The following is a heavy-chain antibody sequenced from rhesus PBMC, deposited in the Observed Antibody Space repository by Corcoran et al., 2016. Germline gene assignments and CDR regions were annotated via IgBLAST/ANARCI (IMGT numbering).Heavy chain of an antibody. CDR1: GGSISGYY. Sequence: QVQLEESGPGLVKPSETLSLTCAVSGGSISGYYWNWIRQPPGQGLEWIGDNGGRSGDTDNNPTRRMRVTISTDTSKNQLSLRLSCVTAADTAVYYCAREYGSSQITLDVWGRGVLVTVSS. CDR2: NGGRSGDT. CDR3: AREYGSSQITLDV. D-gene: IGHD4-29*01. J-gene: IGHJ5-2*02. V-gene: IGHV4S5*01.